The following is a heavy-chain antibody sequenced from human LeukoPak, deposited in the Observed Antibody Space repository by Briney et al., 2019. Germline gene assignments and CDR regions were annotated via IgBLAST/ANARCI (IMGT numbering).Heavy chain of an antibody. CDR2: ISRSSSYI. Sequence: GGSLRLSCAASGFTFRSYSMNWVRQAPGKGLEWVSSISRSSSYIYYADSVKGGFTISRDNAKNSLYLQMNSLRAEDMAVYYFARDTGTEFAYWGQGTLVTVSS. D-gene: IGHD2-8*02. CDR1: GFTFRSYS. CDR3: ARDTGTEFAY. V-gene: IGHV3-21*01. J-gene: IGHJ4*02.